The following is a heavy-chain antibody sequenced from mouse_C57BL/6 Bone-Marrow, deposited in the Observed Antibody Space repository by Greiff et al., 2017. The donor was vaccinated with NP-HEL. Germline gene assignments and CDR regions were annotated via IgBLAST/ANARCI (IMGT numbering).Heavy chain of an antibody. CDR2: IYPGSGST. D-gene: IGHD1-1*01. CDR1: GYTFTDHT. CDR3: ARKGGSSYAMDY. V-gene: IGHV1-78*01. Sequence: QVQLQQSDAELVKPGASVKISCKVSGYTFTDHTIHWMKQRPEQGLEWIGYIYPGSGSTNYNEKFKSKATLTVDTSSSTAYMQLSSLTSEDSAVYYCARKGGSSYAMDYWGQGTSVTVSS. J-gene: IGHJ4*01.